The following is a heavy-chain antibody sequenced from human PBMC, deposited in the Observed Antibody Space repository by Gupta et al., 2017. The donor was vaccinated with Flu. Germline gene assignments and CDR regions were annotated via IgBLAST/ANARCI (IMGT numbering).Heavy chain of an antibody. D-gene: IGHD4-17*01. CDR3: ATVTSGC. CDR1: GFTFSSSY. Sequence: EMQLVESGGGLVQPGGSLGLSCAASGFTFSSSYLQWVRQAPGVGLVWVTRINPDGSCAAYAESGKGRFTISRNNAKNTLYIQMNSLGDDVTSCYYCATVTSGCWGQGTLVTVSS. CDR2: INPDGSCA. J-gene: IGHJ4*02. V-gene: IGHV3-74*03.